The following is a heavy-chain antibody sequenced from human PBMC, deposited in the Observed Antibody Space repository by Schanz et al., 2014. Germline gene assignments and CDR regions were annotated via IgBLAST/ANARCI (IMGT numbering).Heavy chain of an antibody. Sequence: QVQLQESGPGLLKPSGTLSLTCAVSGASISSNNWWTWVRQSPGKGLDWIGEIFHTGSTKYNPSLKSRVTISAATPGTQFPLKVFSVTAADTALYYCARLRGGGVIITTWGQGTLVTVSS. J-gene: IGHJ5*02. CDR1: GASISSNNW. D-gene: IGHD3-10*01. CDR3: ARLRGGGVIITT. CDR2: IFHTGST. V-gene: IGHV4-4*02.